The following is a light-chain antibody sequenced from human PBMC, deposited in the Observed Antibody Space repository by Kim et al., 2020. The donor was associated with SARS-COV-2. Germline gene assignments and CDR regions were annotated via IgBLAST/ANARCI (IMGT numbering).Light chain of an antibody. CDR1: NIGSKS. V-gene: IGLV3-21*04. Sequence: APGKTARSTCGRNNIGSKSVHWYQQKPGQAPVLVIYYDSDRPSGIPERFSGSNSGNTATLTISRVEAGDEADYYCQVWDSSSDHPVFGGGTKLTVL. CDR2: YDS. J-gene: IGLJ3*02. CDR3: QVWDSSSDHPV.